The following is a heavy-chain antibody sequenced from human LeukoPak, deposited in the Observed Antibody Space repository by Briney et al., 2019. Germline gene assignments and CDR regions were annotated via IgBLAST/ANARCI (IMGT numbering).Heavy chain of an antibody. J-gene: IGHJ4*02. CDR3: ARGQIVYSFDRSGYFDY. CDR1: GYTFTSYE. D-gene: IGHD3-22*01. CDR2: MNPDSGNT. V-gene: IGHV1-8*01. Sequence: ASVKVSCKASGYTFTSYEINGVRQATGQGREWMGWMNPDSGNTGYAQQFQGRVTMTRNTSISTAYMELSSLRSEDTAVYYCARGQIVYSFDRSGYFDYWGQGNLVTVSS.